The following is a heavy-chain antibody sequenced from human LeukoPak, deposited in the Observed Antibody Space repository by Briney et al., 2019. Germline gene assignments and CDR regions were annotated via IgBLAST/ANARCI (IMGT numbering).Heavy chain of an antibody. J-gene: IGHJ4*02. V-gene: IGHV4-59*01. D-gene: IGHD2-2*01. Sequence: SETLSLTCTVSGGSISSYYWSWIRQPPGKGLEWIGYIYYSGSTNYNPSLKSRVTISVGTSKNQFSLKLSSVTAADTAVYYCARDRRYCSSTSCQPYFDYWGQGTLVTVSS. CDR3: ARDRRYCSSTSCQPYFDY. CDR2: IYYSGST. CDR1: GGSISSYY.